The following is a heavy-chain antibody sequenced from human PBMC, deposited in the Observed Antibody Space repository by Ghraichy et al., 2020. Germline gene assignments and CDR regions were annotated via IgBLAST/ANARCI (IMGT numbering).Heavy chain of an antibody. Sequence: SVKVSCKASGGTFSSYAISWVRQAPGQGLEWMGGIIPIFGTANYAQKFQGRVTITAEESTSTAYMELSSLRSEDTAVYYFARDVGQGYSGSSSYFDYWGQGTLVTVSS. V-gene: IGHV1-69*13. J-gene: IGHJ4*02. CDR1: GGTFSSYA. CDR2: IIPIFGTA. D-gene: IGHD1-26*01. CDR3: ARDVGQGYSGSSSYFDY.